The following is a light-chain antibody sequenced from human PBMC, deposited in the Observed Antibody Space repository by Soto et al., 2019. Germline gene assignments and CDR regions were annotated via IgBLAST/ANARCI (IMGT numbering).Light chain of an antibody. CDR1: QSVKNSY. J-gene: IGKJ1*01. V-gene: IGKV3-20*01. CDR3: EQYDGSPRT. CDR2: GVS. Sequence: EIVLTQSPGTLSLYPGERATLSCRASQSVKNSYLAWYQQKPGQSPRLVIYGVSNRATGIPNRFSGGGFGTDFTLTISRLEPEDFAVYYCEQYDGSPRTFGQGTTVEIK.